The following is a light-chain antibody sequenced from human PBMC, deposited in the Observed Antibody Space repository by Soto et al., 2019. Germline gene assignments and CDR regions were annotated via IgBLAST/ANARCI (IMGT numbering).Light chain of an antibody. CDR2: DVT. Sequence: QSALTQPRSVSGSPGQSVTVSCTGTSRDVGIYNYVSWYQQRPGTAPQVMIYDVTKRPSGVPDRFSGSKSANTASLTISGLQADDEADYYCCSYAGNYTLLFGGGTKVTVL. J-gene: IGLJ2*01. CDR1: SRDVGIYNY. CDR3: CSYAGNYTLL. V-gene: IGLV2-11*01.